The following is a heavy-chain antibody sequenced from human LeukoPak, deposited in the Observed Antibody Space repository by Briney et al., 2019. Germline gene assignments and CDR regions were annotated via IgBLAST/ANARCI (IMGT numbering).Heavy chain of an antibody. CDR2: ISPYNGNT. V-gene: IGHV1-18*01. Sequence: ASVKVSCKASGYTFTSYDFNWVRQASGQGLEWMAWISPYNGNTFYAQNLQGRVTLTTDTSTSTAYMELRSLRSDDTAVYYCARGGDTSGYYGYWGQGTLVTVSS. CDR1: GYTFTSYD. J-gene: IGHJ4*02. CDR3: ARGGDTSGYYGY. D-gene: IGHD3-22*01.